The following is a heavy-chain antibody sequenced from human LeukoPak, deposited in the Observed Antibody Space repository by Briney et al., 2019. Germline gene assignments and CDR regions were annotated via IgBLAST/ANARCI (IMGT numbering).Heavy chain of an antibody. J-gene: IGHJ4*02. Sequence: PSETLSLTCTVSGGSISSSTYYWGWIRQPPGKGLEWIGSIYYSGSTYYNPSLKSRVTISVDTSKNQFSLKLSSVTAADTAVYYCARHFSLQLPELNWGQGTLVTVTS. CDR3: ARHFSLQLPELN. CDR2: IYYSGST. CDR1: GGSISSSTYY. D-gene: IGHD5-18*01. V-gene: IGHV4-39*01.